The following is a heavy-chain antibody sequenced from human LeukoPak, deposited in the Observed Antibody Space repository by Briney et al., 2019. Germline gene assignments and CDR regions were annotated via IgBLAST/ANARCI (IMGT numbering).Heavy chain of an antibody. V-gene: IGHV3-48*02. J-gene: IGHJ4*02. CDR2: ILSSSTGM. CDR1: GFTLSSYS. CDR3: ARDLHFAFDY. Sequence: PGGSLRLSCAASGFTLSSYSMNWVRQAPGKGLEWISYILSSSTGMSYADSVKGRFTISRDNAKNSLYLQMSSLRDDDTAVYYCARDLHFAFDYWGRGTLVTVSS.